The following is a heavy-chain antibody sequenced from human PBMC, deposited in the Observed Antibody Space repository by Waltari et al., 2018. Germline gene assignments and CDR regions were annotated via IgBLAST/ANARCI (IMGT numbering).Heavy chain of an antibody. CDR1: GGAISSYY. CDR2: IYYRGGT. J-gene: IGHJ5*02. V-gene: IGHV4-59*08. D-gene: IGHD2-2*01. CDR3: ARQEYCSSTSCFLFDP. Sequence: QVQLQESGPGLVKPSETLSLTCTVSGGAISSYYWSWIRQPPGKGLEWIGYIYYRGGTNYNPALTSRVTISVDTSKNQFSLKLSSVTAADTAVYYCARQEYCSSTSCFLFDPWGQGTLVTVSS.